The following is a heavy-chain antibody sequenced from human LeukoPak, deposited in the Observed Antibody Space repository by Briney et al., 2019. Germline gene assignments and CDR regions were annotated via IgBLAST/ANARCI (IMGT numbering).Heavy chain of an antibody. CDR3: AREGNYYDSSGYYLEVAFDI. CDR1: GFTFSSYS. V-gene: IGHV3-21*01. CDR2: ISSSSSYI. Sequence: GGSLRLSCAASGFTFSSYSMNWVRQAPGKGLEWVSPISSSSSYIYYADSVKGRFTISRDNAKNSLYLQMNSLRAEDTAVYYCAREGNYYDSSGYYLEVAFDIWGQGTMVTVSS. J-gene: IGHJ3*02. D-gene: IGHD3-22*01.